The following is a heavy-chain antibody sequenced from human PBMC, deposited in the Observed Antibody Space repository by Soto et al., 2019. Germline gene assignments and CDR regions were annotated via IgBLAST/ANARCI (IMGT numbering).Heavy chain of an antibody. J-gene: IGHJ6*04. Sequence: PGGSLRLSCAASGFTFSSYGMHWVRQAPGKGLEGVAVIWYDGSNKYYADSVKGRFTISRDNSKNTLYLQMNSLRAEDTAVYYCARDRRVVPAAEGMEGYYYGMDVWGKGTTVTVSS. CDR1: GFTFSSYG. CDR3: ARDRRVVPAAEGMEGYYYGMDV. CDR2: IWYDGSNK. V-gene: IGHV3-33*01. D-gene: IGHD2-2*01.